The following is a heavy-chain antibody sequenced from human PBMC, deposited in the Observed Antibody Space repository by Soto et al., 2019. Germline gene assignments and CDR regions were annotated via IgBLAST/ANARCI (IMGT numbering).Heavy chain of an antibody. CDR1: GGSFSGYY. D-gene: IGHD2-2*02. V-gene: IGHV4-34*01. J-gene: IGHJ5*02. CDR3: ARGPCSSTSCYRGPWFDP. CDR2: INHSGST. Sequence: SETLSLTCAVYGGSFSGYYWSWIRQPPGKGLEWIGEINHSGSTNYNPSLKSRVTISVDTSKNQFSLKLSSVTAADTAVYYCARGPCSSTSCYRGPWFDPGGQGPPVTFS.